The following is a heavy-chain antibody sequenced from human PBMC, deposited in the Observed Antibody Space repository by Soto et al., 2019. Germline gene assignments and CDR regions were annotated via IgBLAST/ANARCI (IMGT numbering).Heavy chain of an antibody. CDR1: GGSISSYY. Sequence: ETLSLTCTVSGGSISSYYWSWIRQPPGKGLEWIGYIYYSGSTNYNPSLKSRVTISVDTSKNQFSLKLSSVTAADTAVYYCARRVEAYYDILTGYYTGMRDAFAIWGQGTMVTVSS. D-gene: IGHD3-9*01. V-gene: IGHV4-59*08. J-gene: IGHJ3*02. CDR3: ARRVEAYYDILTGYYTGMRDAFAI. CDR2: IYYSGST.